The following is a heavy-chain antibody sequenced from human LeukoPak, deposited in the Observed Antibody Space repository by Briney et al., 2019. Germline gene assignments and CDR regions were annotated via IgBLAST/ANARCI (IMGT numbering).Heavy chain of an antibody. CDR3: ATRTQGGFDY. V-gene: IGHV4-59*08. CDR1: GGSISSYY. D-gene: IGHD3-16*01. J-gene: IGHJ4*02. CDR2: IYYSGST. Sequence: PSETLSLTCTVSGGSISSYYWSWIRQTPGKGLEWIGYIYYSGSTNYNPSLKSRVTISVDTSKNQFSLKLSSVTAADTAVYYCATRTQGGFDYWGQGTLVTVSS.